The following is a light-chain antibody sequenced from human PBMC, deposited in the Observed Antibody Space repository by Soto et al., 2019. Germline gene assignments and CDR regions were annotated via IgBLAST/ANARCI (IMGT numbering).Light chain of an antibody. CDR1: QSVLYSSNNKNY. CDR2: WAS. V-gene: IGKV4-1*01. CDR3: QQYYSTPWT. Sequence: DIVMPQSPDYLAVSLGERATIHCNSSQSVLYSSNNKNYLAWYQQKPGQPPKLLIYWASTRESGVPDRFSGSGSGTDFTLTISSLQAEDVAVYYCQQYYSTPWTFGQGTKVDI. J-gene: IGKJ1*01.